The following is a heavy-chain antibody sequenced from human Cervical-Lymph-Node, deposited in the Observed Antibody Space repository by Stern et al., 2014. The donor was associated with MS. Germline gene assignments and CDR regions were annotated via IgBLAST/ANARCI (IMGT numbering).Heavy chain of an antibody. V-gene: IGHV5-10-1*03. Sequence: EVQLVQSGAEVKKPGESLRISCKGSGYSFPSYWISWVRQLPGKGPEWMGRIDPINSQTYYSPSFQGPVTISADKSINTAYLQWSSLKASDAAMYYCARHDYGSGGDTYFYYYGMNVWGQGTSVTLSS. J-gene: IGHJ6*02. CDR3: ARHDYGSGGDTYFYYYGMNV. CDR2: IDPINSQT. CDR1: GYSFPSYW. D-gene: IGHD3-10*01.